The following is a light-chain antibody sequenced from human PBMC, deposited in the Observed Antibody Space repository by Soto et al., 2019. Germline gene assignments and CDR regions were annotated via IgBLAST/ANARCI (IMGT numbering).Light chain of an antibody. CDR2: EGS. CDR3: CSYAGTGTYVV. CDR1: SSDVGSYNL. J-gene: IGLJ2*01. Sequence: QSVLTQPASVSGSPGQSITISCTGTSSDVGSYNLVSWYQQHPDKAPKLMIYEGSKRPLGVSNRFSGSKSGNTASLTISGLQAEDEADYYCCSYAGTGTYVVFGGGTKLTVL. V-gene: IGLV2-23*01.